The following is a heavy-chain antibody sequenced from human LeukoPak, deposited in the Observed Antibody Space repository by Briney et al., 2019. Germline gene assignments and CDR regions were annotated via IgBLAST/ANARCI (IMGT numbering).Heavy chain of an antibody. CDR2: IISDGSSA. D-gene: IGHD2-2*01. Sequence: GGSLRLSCAASGFTFKDYWMHWVRQAPGKGLVWVARIISDGSSASYADSVKGRFTMSRDNAKNTLHLQMNSLRAEDTAVYYCAKDGRYCITNTCYQYFDSWGQGALVTVSS. CDR1: GFTFKDYW. J-gene: IGHJ4*02. CDR3: AKDGRYCITNTCYQYFDS. V-gene: IGHV3-74*01.